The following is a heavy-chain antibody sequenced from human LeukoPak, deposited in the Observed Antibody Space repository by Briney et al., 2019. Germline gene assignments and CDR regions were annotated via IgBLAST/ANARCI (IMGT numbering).Heavy chain of an antibody. CDR2: AYHAGSP. V-gene: IGHV4-4*02. CDR1: GGSIRSSDW. D-gene: IGHD2-21*02. J-gene: IGHJ4*02. Sequence: SETLSLTCAVSGGSIRSSDWWSWLRQPPGKGLEWIGEAYHAGSPNYNASLRSRVTISIDMSRNQLSLKLSSVTAADTAVYYCARGELLYDYWGQGTLVTVSS. CDR3: ARGELLYDY.